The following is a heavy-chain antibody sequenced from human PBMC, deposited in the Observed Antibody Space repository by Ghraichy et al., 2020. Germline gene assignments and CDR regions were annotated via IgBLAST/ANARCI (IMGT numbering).Heavy chain of an antibody. Sequence: GGSLRLSCAASGFTFDHYGMHWVRQAPGKGLEWVAVISNDGNDKSYVDSVKGRFTISRDNSKSTLYLQMSSLRKEDTALYYCARDRGTIIVIPAVNYNYYGMDVWGQGTTVTVSS. CDR3: ARDRGTIIVIPAVNYNYYGMDV. J-gene: IGHJ6*02. V-gene: IGHV3-30*03. D-gene: IGHD2-2*01. CDR1: GFTFDHYG. CDR2: ISNDGNDK.